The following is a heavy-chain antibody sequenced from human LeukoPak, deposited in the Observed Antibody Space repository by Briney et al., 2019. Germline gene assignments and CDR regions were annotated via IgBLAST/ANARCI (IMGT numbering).Heavy chain of an antibody. CDR1: GYTFTSYD. V-gene: IGHV1-8*01. D-gene: IGHD1-1*01. CDR2: MNPNRGNT. CDR3: ARGPPFTLRGQHYYYYGMDV. Sequence: ASVKVSCKASGYTFTSYDINWVRQATGQGLEWMGWMNPNRGNTGYAQKFQGRVTMTRNTSISTAYMELSSLRSEDTAVYYCARGPPFTLRGQHYYYYGMDVWGQGTTVTVSS. J-gene: IGHJ6*02.